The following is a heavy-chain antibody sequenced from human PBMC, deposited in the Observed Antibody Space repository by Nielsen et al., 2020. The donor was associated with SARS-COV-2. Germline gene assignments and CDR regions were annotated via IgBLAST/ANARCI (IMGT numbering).Heavy chain of an antibody. D-gene: IGHD6-19*01. J-gene: IGHJ4*02. V-gene: IGHV4-61*02. CDR3: AKDHVVAGTDY. CDR2: IYTSGST. CDR1: GGSISSGSYY. Sequence: SETLSLNCTVSGGSISSGSYYWSWIRQPAGKGLEWIGRIYTSGSTNYNPSLKSRVTISVDTSKNQFSLKLSSVTAADTAVYYCAKDHVVAGTDYWGQGTLFTVSS.